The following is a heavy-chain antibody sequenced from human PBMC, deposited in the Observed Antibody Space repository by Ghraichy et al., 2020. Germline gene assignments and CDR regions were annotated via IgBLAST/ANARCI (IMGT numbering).Heavy chain of an antibody. J-gene: IGHJ3*02. Sequence: GGSLRLSCAASGFTFSSDNMNWVRQAPGKGLEWISWISYSGGTVYFADSVRGRFTLSRDNAKNSLYLQMNSLRDEDTAVYYCVAHSVFAFHIWGQGTMVTVSS. V-gene: IGHV3-48*02. CDR3: VAHSVFAFHI. CDR1: GFTFSSDN. CDR2: ISYSGGTV.